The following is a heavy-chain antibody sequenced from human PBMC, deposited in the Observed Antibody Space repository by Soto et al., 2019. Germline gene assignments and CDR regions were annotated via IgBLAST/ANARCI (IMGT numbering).Heavy chain of an antibody. CDR2: IIHSGST. CDR3: ARARDTYGFFPSSY. CDR1: GGSFSGYF. D-gene: IGHD5-18*01. V-gene: IGHV4-34*12. J-gene: IGHJ4*02. Sequence: KPSETLSLTCAVYGGSFSGYFWTWIRQPPGKGLEWIGEIIHSGSTNYNPSLKSRVTISVDTSKKQFSLQLSSVTAADTAVYYCARARDTYGFFPSSYWGQGTLVTVSS.